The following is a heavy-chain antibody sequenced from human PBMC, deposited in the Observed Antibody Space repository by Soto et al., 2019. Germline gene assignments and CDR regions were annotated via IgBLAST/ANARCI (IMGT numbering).Heavy chain of an antibody. J-gene: IGHJ5*02. Sequence: ASVKVSCKASGGTFSSCAISWVRQAPGQGLEWMGGIIPIFGTANYAQKFQGRVTITADESTSTAYMELSSLRSEDTAVYYCARGFLQPRGWFDPWGQGTLVTVSS. D-gene: IGHD3-3*01. CDR3: ARGFLQPRGWFDP. CDR1: GGTFSSCA. V-gene: IGHV1-69*13. CDR2: IIPIFGTA.